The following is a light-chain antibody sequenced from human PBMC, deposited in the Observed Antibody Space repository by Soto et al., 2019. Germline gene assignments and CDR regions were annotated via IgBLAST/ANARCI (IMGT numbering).Light chain of an antibody. CDR3: PQYNSYSP. J-gene: IGKJ1*01. V-gene: IGKV1-5*01. CDR1: QSISSW. CDR2: DDS. Sequence: IHMTQPPPSLSASVGGRVTTSCRASQSISSWLAWYQQKPGKHPKILIYDDSSLESGLQSRFRGSGSGTEFTLTISSLQPEDFASYYCPQYNSYSPFGQGTKLDIK.